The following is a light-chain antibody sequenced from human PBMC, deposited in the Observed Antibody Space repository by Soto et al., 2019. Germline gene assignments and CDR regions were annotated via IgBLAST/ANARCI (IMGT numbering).Light chain of an antibody. CDR2: QDN. V-gene: IGLV3-1*01. J-gene: IGLJ1*01. CDR1: KLGDKY. Sequence: SYELTQPPSVSVSPGQTASITCSGDKLGDKYACWYQQKPGQSPVLVIYQDNKRPSGIPERFSGSNSGNTATLNISGTQAMDEADYYCQAWHSNLYIFGTGTKVTV. CDR3: QAWHSNLYI.